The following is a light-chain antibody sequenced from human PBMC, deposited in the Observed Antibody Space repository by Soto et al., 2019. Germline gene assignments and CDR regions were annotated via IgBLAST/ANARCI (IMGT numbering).Light chain of an antibody. Sequence: QPVLTQSPSASASLGASVKLTCTLSSGHSSYAIAWHQQQPEKGPRYLMKLNSDGSHSKGDGIPDRFSGSSSGAERYLTISSLQSEDEAAYFCQTGGTGSKVFGGGTKLTVL. CDR1: SGHSSYA. CDR3: QTGGTGSKV. CDR2: LNSDGSH. V-gene: IGLV4-69*01. J-gene: IGLJ2*01.